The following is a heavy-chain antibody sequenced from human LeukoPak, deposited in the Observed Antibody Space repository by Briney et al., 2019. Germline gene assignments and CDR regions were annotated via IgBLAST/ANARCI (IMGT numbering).Heavy chain of an antibody. CDR3: ARDHYHKIHSVMVTAPDY. Sequence: ASVKVSCKASGYIFTNYYIHWMRQAPGEGLEWMGLINPTGGSTSYAQKFQGRVTMTRDTSTSTVYMELRSLRSEDTAVYYCARDHYHKIHSVMVTAPDYWGQGTLVIVSS. V-gene: IGHV1-46*01. CDR2: INPTGGST. D-gene: IGHD2-21*02. CDR1: GYIFTNYY. J-gene: IGHJ4*02.